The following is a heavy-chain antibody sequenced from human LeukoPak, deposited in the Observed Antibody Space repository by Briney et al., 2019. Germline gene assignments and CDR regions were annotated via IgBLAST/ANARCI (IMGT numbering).Heavy chain of an antibody. CDR3: ARDPRYCSSNSCPYYYYYYMDV. CDR1: GFTFSSYS. V-gene: IGHV3-21*01. CDR2: IRSSSSYI. J-gene: IGHJ6*03. Sequence: PGGSLRLSCAASGFTFSSYSMNWVRQAPGKGLEWVSSIRSSSSYIYYADSVKGRFTISRDNAKNSLYLQMNSLRAEDTAVYYCARDPRYCSSNSCPYYYYYYMDVWGKGTTVTVSS. D-gene: IGHD2-2*01.